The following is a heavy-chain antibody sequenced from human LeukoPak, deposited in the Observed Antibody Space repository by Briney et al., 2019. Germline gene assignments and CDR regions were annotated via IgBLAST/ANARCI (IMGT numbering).Heavy chain of an antibody. CDR3: ARDSSYYASRGYII. D-gene: IGHD3-22*01. J-gene: IGHJ4*02. CDR1: GFTVSSNY. CDR2: LYSGGST. Sequence: GGFLILSWASAGFTVSSNYMSWGRQAPGKGLWLVSVLYSGGSTYYADSVKGLFTISRHNSKNTLYLQMNSLSAEDTAVYYCARDSSYYASRGYIICGQGHLVTVSS. V-gene: IGHV3-53*04.